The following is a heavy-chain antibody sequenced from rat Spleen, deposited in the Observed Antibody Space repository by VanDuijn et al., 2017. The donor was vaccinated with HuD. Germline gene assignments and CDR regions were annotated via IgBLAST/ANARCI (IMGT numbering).Heavy chain of an antibody. Sequence: EVQLVESGGGLVQPGRSMKLSCAALGFTFSDYYMSWVRQAPTKGLEWVASSSPGGGNPYYRDSVKGRFTISRDNAETTLYLQMDSLRSEETATYYCARPLIGSYFDYWGQGVMVTVSS. D-gene: IGHD5-1*01. CDR1: GFTFSDYY. CDR2: SSPGGGNP. CDR3: ARPLIGSYFDY. V-gene: IGHV5S11*01. J-gene: IGHJ2*01.